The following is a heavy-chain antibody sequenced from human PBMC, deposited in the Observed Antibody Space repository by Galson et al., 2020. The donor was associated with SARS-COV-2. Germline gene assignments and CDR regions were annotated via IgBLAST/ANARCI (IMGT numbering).Heavy chain of an antibody. D-gene: IGHD3-3*01. V-gene: IGHV4-39*07. Sequence: ETLSLPCTVPGGSISSSSHYWGWIRQRPGKGLEWIGSIYYSGSPYYNRSLKSRVTRSVDTSKNQFSLKLSSVTAADTAVYYCARTPLTRITIFGVVERQICFDPWGQGTLVTVSS. CDR1: GGSISSSSHY. CDR3: ARTPLTRITIFGVVERQICFDP. J-gene: IGHJ5*02. CDR2: IYYSGSP.